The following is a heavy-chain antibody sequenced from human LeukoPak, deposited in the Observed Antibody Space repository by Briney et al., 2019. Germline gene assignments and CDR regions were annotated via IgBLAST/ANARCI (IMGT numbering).Heavy chain of an antibody. V-gene: IGHV4-34*01. CDR2: INHSGST. D-gene: IGHD2-2*01. CDR3: ARERYCSSTSCSGLRRRGDYYGMDV. J-gene: IGHJ6*02. CDR1: GGSFSGYY. Sequence: PSETLSLTCAVYGGSFSGYYWSWIRQPPGKGLEWIGEINHSGSTNYNPSLKSRVTISVDTSKNQFSLKLSSVTAADTAVYYCARERYCSSTSCSGLRRRGDYYGMDVWGQGTTVTVSS.